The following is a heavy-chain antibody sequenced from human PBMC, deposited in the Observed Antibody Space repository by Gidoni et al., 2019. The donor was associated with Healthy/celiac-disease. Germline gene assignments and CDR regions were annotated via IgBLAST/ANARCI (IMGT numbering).Heavy chain of an antibody. V-gene: IGHV5-51*01. CDR1: GYSFTSSW. Sequence: EVQLVQSGAEVKKPGESLKISCKGSGYSFTSSWIGWVRQMPGKGLEWMGIIYPGDSDTRYSPSFQGQVTISADKSISTAYLQWSSLKASDTAMYYCARVEIDCSGGSCYSSGFDYWGQGTLVTVSS. J-gene: IGHJ4*02. D-gene: IGHD2-15*01. CDR2: IYPGDSDT. CDR3: ARVEIDCSGGSCYSSGFDY.